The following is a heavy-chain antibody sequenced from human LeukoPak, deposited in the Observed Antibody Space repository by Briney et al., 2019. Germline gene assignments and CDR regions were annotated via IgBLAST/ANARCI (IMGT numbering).Heavy chain of an antibody. Sequence: GGSLRLSCAASGFTFSSHWMTWIRQAPGKGLEWVGRIKSKTDGGTTDYAAPVKGRFTISRDDSKNTLYLQMNSLKTEDTAVYYCARDPDYYDSSGYSFDYWGQGTLVTVSS. CDR3: ARDPDYYDSSGYSFDY. J-gene: IGHJ4*02. V-gene: IGHV3-15*01. CDR1: GFTFSSHW. D-gene: IGHD3-22*01. CDR2: IKSKTDGGTT.